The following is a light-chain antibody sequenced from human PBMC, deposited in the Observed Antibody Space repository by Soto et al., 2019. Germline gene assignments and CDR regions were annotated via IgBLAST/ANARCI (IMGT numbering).Light chain of an antibody. V-gene: IGKV1-5*01. Sequence: DIQMTQSPSSLSASVGDRVTITCRASQSISSWLAWYQQKPGKAPKLLIYDASSLESGVPSRFSGSGSGTEFTLTISSMQPDDLATDYCQQYNSWTFGQGTKVDIK. CDR2: DAS. CDR1: QSISSW. CDR3: QQYNSWT. J-gene: IGKJ1*01.